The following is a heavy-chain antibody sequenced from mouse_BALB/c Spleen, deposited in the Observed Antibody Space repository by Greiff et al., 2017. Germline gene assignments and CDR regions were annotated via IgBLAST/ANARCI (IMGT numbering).Heavy chain of an antibody. CDR1: GFTFSSYG. D-gene: IGHD1-1*01. CDR2: ISSGGSYT. Sequence: EVHLVESGGDLVKPGGSLKLSCAASGFTFSSYGMSWVRQTPDKRLEWVATISSGGSYTYYPDSVKGRFTISRDNAKNTLYLQMSSLKSEDTAMYYCARDTYYYGRSQYYFDYWGQGTTLTVSS. V-gene: IGHV5-6*01. J-gene: IGHJ2*01. CDR3: ARDTYYYGRSQYYFDY.